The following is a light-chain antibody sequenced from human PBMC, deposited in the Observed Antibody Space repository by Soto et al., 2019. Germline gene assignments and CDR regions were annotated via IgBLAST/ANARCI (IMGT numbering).Light chain of an antibody. CDR2: GAS. V-gene: IGKV3-15*01. CDR3: QQYDNWPYT. J-gene: IGKJ2*01. Sequence: EIVMTHSPATLSVSPGARATLSCRASQSVSNNLAWYQQKPGQAPRLLIYGASTRATAIPARFSGSGSGTEFTLTISSLQSEDFAVYLCQQYDNWPYTFGQGTKLEIK. CDR1: QSVSNN.